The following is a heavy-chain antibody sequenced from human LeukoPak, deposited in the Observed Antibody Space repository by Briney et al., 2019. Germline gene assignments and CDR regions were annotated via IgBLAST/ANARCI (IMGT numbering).Heavy chain of an antibody. CDR3: ASVDTAMVNAY. CDR1: GGSISSSSYY. CDR2: IYYSGST. D-gene: IGHD5-18*01. J-gene: IGHJ4*02. Sequence: SETLSLTCTVSGGSISSSSYYWGWIRQPPGKGLEWIGSIYYSGSTYYNPSLKSRVTISVDTSKNQFSLKLSSVTAADTAVYYCASVDTAMVNAYWGQGTLVTVSS. V-gene: IGHV4-39*01.